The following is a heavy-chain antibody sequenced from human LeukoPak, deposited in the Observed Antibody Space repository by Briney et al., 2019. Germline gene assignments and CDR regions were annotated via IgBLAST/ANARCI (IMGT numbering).Heavy chain of an antibody. Sequence: GGSLRLSCAASGFTFSSYEMNWVRQAPGKGLEWVSYISSSGSTIYYADSVKGRFTISRDNAKKSLYLQMNSLRAEDTAVYYCARESRTTNYYYGMDVWGQGTTVTVSS. D-gene: IGHD1-1*01. CDR3: ARESRTTNYYYGMDV. CDR1: GFTFSSYE. J-gene: IGHJ6*02. CDR2: ISSSGSTI. V-gene: IGHV3-48*03.